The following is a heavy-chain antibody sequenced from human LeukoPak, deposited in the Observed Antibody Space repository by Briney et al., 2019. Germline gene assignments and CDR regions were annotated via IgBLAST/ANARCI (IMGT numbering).Heavy chain of an antibody. D-gene: IGHD1-26*01. CDR1: GFTFSSYA. Sequence: GGSLRLSCAASGFTFSSYAMHWVRQAPGKGLEWVAVISYDGSNKYYADSVKGRFTISRDNSKNTLYLQMNSLRAEDTAVYYCARDRRGRIVGALFDYWGQGTLVTVSS. V-gene: IGHV3-30-3*01. CDR3: ARDRRGRIVGALFDY. CDR2: ISYDGSNK. J-gene: IGHJ4*02.